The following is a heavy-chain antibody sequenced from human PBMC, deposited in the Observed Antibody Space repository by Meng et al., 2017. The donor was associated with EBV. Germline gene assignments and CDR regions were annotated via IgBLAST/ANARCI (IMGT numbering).Heavy chain of an antibody. Sequence: QVRLVQSGAEVNKPGASVKVSCKASGYTFTSYGSSWVRQAPGQGLEWMGWISAYNGNTNYAQKLQGRVTMTTDTSTSTAYMELRSLRSDDAAVYYCAKDGRLYDTPSPFDYWGQGTLVTVSS. J-gene: IGHJ4*02. CDR2: ISAYNGNT. CDR1: GYTFTSYG. V-gene: IGHV1-18*01. CDR3: AKDGRLYDTPSPFDY. D-gene: IGHD3-22*01.